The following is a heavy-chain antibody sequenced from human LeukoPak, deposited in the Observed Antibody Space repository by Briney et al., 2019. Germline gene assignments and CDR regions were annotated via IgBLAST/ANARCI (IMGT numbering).Heavy chain of an antibody. Sequence: GEALKISWKGSGYSFTSYWIGWVRQIPGKGLEWMGIIYPGDSDTRYSPSFQGQVTISADKSISTAYLQWSSLKASDTAMYYCATSFLGELSSFDYWGQGTLVTVSS. CDR2: IYPGDSDT. CDR1: GYSFTSYW. CDR3: ATSFLGELSSFDY. J-gene: IGHJ4*02. D-gene: IGHD3-16*02. V-gene: IGHV5-51*01.